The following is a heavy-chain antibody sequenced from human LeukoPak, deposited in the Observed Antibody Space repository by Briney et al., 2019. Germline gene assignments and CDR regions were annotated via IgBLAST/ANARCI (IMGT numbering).Heavy chain of an antibody. J-gene: IGHJ4*02. CDR3: ARDWGTSSLYLVN. CDR1: GYTFSSNG. Sequence: GGSLRLSCAASGYTFSSNGMHWVRQAPGKGLECVAFIQNDGNNKKYADSVKGRFTISRDNSKNTLYLQMNSLRAEDTAVYYCARDWGTSSLYLVNWGQGTLVTVSS. V-gene: IGHV3-30*02. D-gene: IGHD6-6*01. CDR2: IQNDGNNK.